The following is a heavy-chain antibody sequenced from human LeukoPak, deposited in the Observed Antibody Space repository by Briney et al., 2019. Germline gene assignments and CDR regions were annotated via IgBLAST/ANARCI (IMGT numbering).Heavy chain of an antibody. V-gene: IGHV3-23*01. Sequence: GGSLRLSCAASGFTFSSYAMSWVRQAPGKGLEWASAISGSGGSTYYADSVKGRFTISRGNSKNTLYLQMNSLRAEDTAVYYCAKDRSPHAPGGIALWGQGTLVTVSS. D-gene: IGHD6-13*01. CDR3: AKDRSPHAPGGIAL. J-gene: IGHJ4*02. CDR2: ISGSGGST. CDR1: GFTFSSYA.